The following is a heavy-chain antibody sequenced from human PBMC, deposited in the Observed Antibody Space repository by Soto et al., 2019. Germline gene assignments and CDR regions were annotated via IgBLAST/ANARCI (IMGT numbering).Heavy chain of an antibody. CDR1: GFTFRRYV. CDR2: TSYDVSDI. D-gene: IGHD1-1*01. Sequence: QVQLVESGGLVVQPGTSLSVSCVASGFTFRRYVINLVRQAPGTGLEWVDLTSYDVSDISHGDSVWGRFTSSRDNSRKTGDRHMDRERTEATVLYFSSRCGTTGGLDFWGQGTLVSVS. J-gene: IGHJ1*01. V-gene: IGHV3-33*05. CDR3: SRCGTTGGLDF.